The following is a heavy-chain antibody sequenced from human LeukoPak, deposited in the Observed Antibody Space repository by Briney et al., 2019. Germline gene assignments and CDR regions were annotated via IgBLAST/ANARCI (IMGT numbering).Heavy chain of an antibody. V-gene: IGHV4-34*01. CDR3: ARGRAEGYFDY. J-gene: IGHJ4*02. Sequence: SETLSLTCAVYGGSFSGYYWSWIRQPPGKGLEWIGEINHSGSTNYNLSLKSRVTISVDTSKNQFSLKLSSVTAADTAVYYCARGRAEGYFDYWGQGTLVTVSS. CDR1: GGSFSGYY. CDR2: INHSGST.